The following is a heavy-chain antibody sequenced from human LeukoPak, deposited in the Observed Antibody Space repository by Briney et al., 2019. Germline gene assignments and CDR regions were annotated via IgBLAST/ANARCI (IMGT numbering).Heavy chain of an antibody. D-gene: IGHD6-13*01. CDR2: ISSSSSYI. CDR1: GFTFSSYS. J-gene: IGHJ4*02. V-gene: IGHV3-21*01. Sequence: GGSLRLSCAASGFTFSSYSMNWVRQAPGKGLEWVSSISSSSSYIYYADSVKGRFTISRDNAKNSLYLQMNSLRAEDTAVYYCARDRVAAAVPFDYWGQGTLVTVSS. CDR3: ARDRVAAAVPFDY.